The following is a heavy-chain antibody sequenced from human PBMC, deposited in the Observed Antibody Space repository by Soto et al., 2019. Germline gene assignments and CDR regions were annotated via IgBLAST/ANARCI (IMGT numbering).Heavy chain of an antibody. Sequence: EVQLVESGGGLVKPGGSLRLSCAASGFTFSNAWMNWVRQAPGKGLEWVGRIKSKTDGGTTDYAAPVKGRFTISRDDSKNTLYLQMNSLKTEDTAVYYCTTVSLVVYYYDSSGYDAFDIWGQGTMVTVSS. CDR3: TTVSLVVYYYDSSGYDAFDI. V-gene: IGHV3-15*07. CDR1: GFTFSNAW. J-gene: IGHJ3*02. CDR2: IKSKTDGGTT. D-gene: IGHD3-22*01.